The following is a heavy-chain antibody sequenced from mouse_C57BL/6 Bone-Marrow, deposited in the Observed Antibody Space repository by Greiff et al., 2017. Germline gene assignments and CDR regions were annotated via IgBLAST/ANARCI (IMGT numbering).Heavy chain of an antibody. CDR2: INSDGGST. D-gene: IGHD1-1*01. CDR1: EYEFPSHD. J-gene: IGHJ4*01. Sequence: EVQRVESGGGLVQPGESLKLSCESNEYEFPSHDMSWVRQTPEKRLELVAAINSDGGSTYYPDTMERRFIISRDNTKKTRYLQMSGLRSEDTALYYCARPYGRLLRDYWGQGTSVTVSA. V-gene: IGHV5-2*01. CDR3: ARPYGRLLRDY.